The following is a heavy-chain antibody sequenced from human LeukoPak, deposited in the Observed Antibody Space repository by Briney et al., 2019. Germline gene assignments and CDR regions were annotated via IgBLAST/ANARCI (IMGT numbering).Heavy chain of an antibody. V-gene: IGHV3-21*01. D-gene: IGHD6-25*01. CDR1: GFTFSGYN. CDR3: ARDRDITSAGYYFDY. J-gene: IGHJ4*02. CDR2: ISSSSSYI. Sequence: GGSLRLSCAASGFTFSGYNMNWVRQAPGKGLEWVSSISSSSSYIYYADSVKGRFIISRDNAKNSLYLQMNSLRVEDTAVYSCARDRDITSAGYYFDYWGQGNLVTVSS.